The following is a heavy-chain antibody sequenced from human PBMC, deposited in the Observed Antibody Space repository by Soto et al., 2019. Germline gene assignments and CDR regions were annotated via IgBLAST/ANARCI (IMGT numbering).Heavy chain of an antibody. V-gene: IGHV2-5*02. J-gene: IGHJ4*01. CDR2: LFWGDDK. Sequence: QITLKESGHTLVKPSQTLTLTCSFSGFSLTTSGVGVGWFRQPPGEALEWLALLFWGDDKRYRPSLKSRLTVTTDTSKNQVILTMTNMDPADTGTYYCAYSPQVTVTPYYFDSWGHGTLVTVSS. CDR1: GFSLTTSGVG. CDR3: AYSPQVTVTPYYFDS. D-gene: IGHD4-17*01.